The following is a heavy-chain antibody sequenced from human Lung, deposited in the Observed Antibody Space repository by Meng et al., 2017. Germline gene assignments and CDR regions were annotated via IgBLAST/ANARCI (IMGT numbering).Heavy chain of an antibody. V-gene: IGHV4-34*01. D-gene: IGHD4-11*01. Sequence: QLQLQQWGAGLVKPSETLSLPCVVAGGSFSYYYWSWIRQPPGKGLEWIGEINHSGSTNYNPSLESRATISVDTAQNNLSLKLSSVTAADSAVYYCARGPTTMAHDFDYWGQGTLVTVSS. CDR1: GGSFSYYY. J-gene: IGHJ4*02. CDR2: INHSGST. CDR3: ARGPTTMAHDFDY.